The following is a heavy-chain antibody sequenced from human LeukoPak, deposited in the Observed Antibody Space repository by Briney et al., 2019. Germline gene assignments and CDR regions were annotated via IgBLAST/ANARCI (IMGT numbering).Heavy chain of an antibody. CDR2: ISSSSSTI. CDR1: GFTFSSYS. CDR3: VRGLRFLEWLFDYFDC. Sequence: PGGSLRLSCAASGFTFSSYSMNWVRQAPGKGLEWVSYISSSSSTIYYADSVKGRFTISRDNAKNSLYLQMNSLRAEDTAVYYCVRGLRFLEWLFDYFDCWGQGTLVTVSS. J-gene: IGHJ4*02. V-gene: IGHV3-48*04. D-gene: IGHD3-3*01.